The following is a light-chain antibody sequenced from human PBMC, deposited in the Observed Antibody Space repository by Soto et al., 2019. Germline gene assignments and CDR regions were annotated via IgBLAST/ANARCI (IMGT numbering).Light chain of an antibody. J-gene: IGKJ4*01. CDR3: SQLGSFSLS. V-gene: IGKV1-9*01. Sequence: DIQLTQSPSFLSASVGDRVTITCRASQGISSYLAWYQQKPGKPPSLLISAASTLQSGVPSRFSGSGSGTEFSLITVSLLPEDFSTYYYSQLGSFSLSFGEGTKVEI. CDR1: QGISSY. CDR2: AAS.